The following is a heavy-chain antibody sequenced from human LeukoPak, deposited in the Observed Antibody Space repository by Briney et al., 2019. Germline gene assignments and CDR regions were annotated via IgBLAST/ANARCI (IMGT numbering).Heavy chain of an antibody. J-gene: IGHJ6*02. CDR2: INPSGGST. Sequence: GASAKVSCKASGYTFTSYYMHWVRQAPGQGLEWMGIINPSGGSTSYAQKFQGRVTMTRDTSTSTVYMELSSLRSEDTAVYYCARDVYDSSGSRANGMDVWGQGTTVTVSS. CDR1: GYTFTSYY. CDR3: ARDVYDSSGSRANGMDV. D-gene: IGHD3-22*01. V-gene: IGHV1-46*01.